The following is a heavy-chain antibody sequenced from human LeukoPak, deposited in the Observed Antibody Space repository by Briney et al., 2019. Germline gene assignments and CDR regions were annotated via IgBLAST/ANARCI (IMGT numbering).Heavy chain of an antibody. J-gene: IGHJ6*03. V-gene: IGHV3-7*01. CDR1: GFTFSSYW. CDR2: IKQDGSEK. Sequence: GGSLRLSCAASGFTFSSYWMNWVRQAPGKGLEWVANIKQDGSEKYYVDSVKGRFTISRDNAKNSLYLQMNSLRAEDSAVYYCARGLSPYYYYYMDVWGKGTTVTVSS. CDR3: ARGLSPYYYYYMDV.